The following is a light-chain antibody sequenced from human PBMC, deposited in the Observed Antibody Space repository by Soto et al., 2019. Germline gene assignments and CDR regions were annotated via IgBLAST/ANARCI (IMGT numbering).Light chain of an antibody. J-gene: IGKJ1*01. CDR3: KRYGSSPPT. CDR2: GAS. CDR1: QSVSSSY. V-gene: IGKV3-20*01. Sequence: EIVLTQSPGTLSLSPGERATLSCRASQSVSSSYLAWNQQKPGQAPRLLIYGASSRATGIPDRFSGNGPGTNFPSPITNLDPEVFAVYYCKRYGSSPPTLAQGTKVDIK.